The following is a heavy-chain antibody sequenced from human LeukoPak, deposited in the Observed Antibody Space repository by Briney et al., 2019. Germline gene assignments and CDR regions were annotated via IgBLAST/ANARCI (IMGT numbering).Heavy chain of an antibody. CDR2: ISYDGSNK. J-gene: IGHJ4*02. Sequence: PGGSLRLSCAASGFTFSSYAMHWVRQAPGKGLEWVAVISYDGSNKYYADSVKGRFTISRDNSKNTLYLQMNSLRAEDTAVYYCAKEGVAAAGKGDFDYWGQGTLVTVSS. V-gene: IGHV3-30-3*01. CDR3: AKEGVAAAGKGDFDY. D-gene: IGHD6-13*01. CDR1: GFTFSSYA.